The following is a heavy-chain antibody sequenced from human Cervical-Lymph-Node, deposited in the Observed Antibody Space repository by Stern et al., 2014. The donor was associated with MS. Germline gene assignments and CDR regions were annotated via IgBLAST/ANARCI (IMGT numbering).Heavy chain of an antibody. Sequence: QVQLVQSGAEVKKPGSSVKVSCKASGGTFGSYATNWVRQAPGQGLEWMGGIVPVFASARYAQNFRGRVMITADKSTSTAYMELSSLRSEDTAVYYCAKDSPSDPFNAAARHHYGMDVWGQGTTVTVSS. CDR2: IVPVFASA. D-gene: IGHD2-2*01. CDR1: GGTFGSYA. V-gene: IGHV1-69*06. CDR3: AKDSPSDPFNAAARHHYGMDV. J-gene: IGHJ6*02.